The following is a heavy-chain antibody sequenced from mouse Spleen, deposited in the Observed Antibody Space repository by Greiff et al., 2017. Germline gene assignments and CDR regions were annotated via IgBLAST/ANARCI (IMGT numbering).Heavy chain of an antibody. CDR1: GFTFSDYY. CDR3: ARGTGPFDY. Sequence: EVMLVESEGGLVQPGSSMKLSCTASGFTFSDYYMAWVRQVPEKGLEWVANINYDGSSTYYLDSLKSRFIISRDNAKNILYLQMSSLKSEDTATYYCARGTGPFDYWGQGTTLTVSS. V-gene: IGHV5-16*01. J-gene: IGHJ2*01. CDR2: INYDGSST. D-gene: IGHD4-1*01.